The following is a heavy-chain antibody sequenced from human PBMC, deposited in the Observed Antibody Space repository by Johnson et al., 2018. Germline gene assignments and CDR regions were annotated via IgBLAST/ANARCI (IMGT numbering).Heavy chain of an antibody. Sequence: VQLQESGGGLVQXGESLRLXCAASGFTFSSYAMNWVRQTPGKGLGWVSTISDRGVTTYYADSVKGRFPISRDNSKNTQYLQMNSLRAEDTAVYYWRQDLYYDDSSGYSPVAFYIWGQGTMVTVSS. CDR1: GFTFSSYA. J-gene: IGHJ3*02. CDR3: RQDLYYDDSSGYSPVAFYI. CDR2: ISDRGVTT. V-gene: IGHV3-23*01. D-gene: IGHD3-22*01.